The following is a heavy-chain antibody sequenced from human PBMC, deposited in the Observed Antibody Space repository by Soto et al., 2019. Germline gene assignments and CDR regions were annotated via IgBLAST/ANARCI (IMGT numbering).Heavy chain of an antibody. CDR3: ARASHDRGIQLSPVYYYYGMDV. CDR2: INTNTGNP. J-gene: IGHJ6*02. CDR1: GYTFTSYA. D-gene: IGHD5-18*01. V-gene: IGHV7-4-1*01. Sequence: GASVKVSCKASGYTFTSYAMNWVRQAPGQGLEWMGWINTNTGNPTYAQGFTGRFVFSLDTSVSTAYLQICSLKAEDTAVYYCARASHDRGIQLSPVYYYYGMDVWGQGTTVTVSS.